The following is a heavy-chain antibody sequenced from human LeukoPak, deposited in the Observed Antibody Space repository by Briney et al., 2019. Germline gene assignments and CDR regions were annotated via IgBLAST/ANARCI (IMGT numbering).Heavy chain of an antibody. J-gene: IGHJ4*02. Sequence: GRSLRLSCAASGFTFSSYGMHWVRQAPGNGLEWVAVIWYDGSNKYYADSVKGRFTISRDNSKNTLYLQMNSLRAEDTAVYYCARDGDYYDSSGYPDYWGQGTLVTVSS. CDR1: GFTFSSYG. CDR2: IWYDGSNK. D-gene: IGHD3-22*01. V-gene: IGHV3-33*01. CDR3: ARDGDYYDSSGYPDY.